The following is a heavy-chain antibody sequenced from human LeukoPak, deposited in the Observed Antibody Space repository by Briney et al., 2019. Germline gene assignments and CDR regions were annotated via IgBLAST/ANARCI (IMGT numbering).Heavy chain of an antibody. CDR1: GGSISSGDYY. CDR2: IYYSGST. Sequence: SETLSLTCTVSGGSISSGDYYWSWIRQPPGKGLEWIGYIYYSGSTYYNPSLKSRVTISVDTSKNQFSLKLSSATAADTAVYYCASTIDGDYAYWGQGTLVTVSS. V-gene: IGHV4-30-4*01. J-gene: IGHJ4*02. D-gene: IGHD4-17*01. CDR3: ASTIDGDYAY.